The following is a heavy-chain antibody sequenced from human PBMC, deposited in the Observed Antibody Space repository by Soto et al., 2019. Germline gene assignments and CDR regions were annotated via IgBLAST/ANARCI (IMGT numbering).Heavy chain of an antibody. CDR2: ISAYNGNT. CDR3: VRGASIVVVTGAFDI. D-gene: IGHD3-22*01. V-gene: IGHV1-18*01. Sequence: ASVKVSCKASGYTFTSYGISWVRQAPGQGLEWMGWISAYNGNTNYAQKLQGRVTMTTDTSTSTAYMELRSLRSDDTAVYYCVRGASIVVVTGAFDIWGQGTMVTVSS. CDR1: GYTFTSYG. J-gene: IGHJ3*02.